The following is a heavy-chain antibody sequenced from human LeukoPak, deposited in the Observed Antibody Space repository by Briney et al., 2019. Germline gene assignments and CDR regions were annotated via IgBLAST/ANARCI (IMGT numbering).Heavy chain of an antibody. CDR2: ISGGGGNT. CDR3: AKYYESGTLSLSLFDY. Sequence: GGSLRLSCAASGFTFSNYAMSWVRQAPGKGLEWVSGISGGGGNTHYADSMKGRFSISRDNSKNTLYLQMNSLRAEDTAVYYCAKYYESGTLSLSLFDYWGQGTLVTVSS. J-gene: IGHJ4*02. CDR1: GFTFSNYA. D-gene: IGHD3-10*01. V-gene: IGHV3-23*01.